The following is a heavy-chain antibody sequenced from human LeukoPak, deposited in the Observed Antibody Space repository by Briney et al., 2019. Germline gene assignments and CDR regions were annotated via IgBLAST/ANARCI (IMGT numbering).Heavy chain of an antibody. Sequence: GGSLRLSCAASGFTFSSYSMNWVRQAPGKGLEWVSSISSSSSYIYYADSVKGRFTISRDNAKNSLYPQMNSLRAEDTAVYYCARVSPVRGVMHFDYWGQGTLVSVSA. J-gene: IGHJ4*02. CDR3: ARVSPVRGVMHFDY. D-gene: IGHD3-10*01. CDR2: ISSSSSYI. V-gene: IGHV3-21*04. CDR1: GFTFSSYS.